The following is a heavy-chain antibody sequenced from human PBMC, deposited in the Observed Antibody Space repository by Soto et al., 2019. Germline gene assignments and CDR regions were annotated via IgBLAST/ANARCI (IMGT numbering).Heavy chain of an antibody. Sequence: QLQLQESGPGLVQPSETLSLTCTVSGVSISSHGYFWGWIRQPPGKGLEWSGMISYSGRTYYSPSLKSRVTISADTSKNQLSLRLSSVTAADTAVFHCMNYNSGWKYWGQGTVVTVSS. D-gene: IGHD5-12*01. CDR1: GVSISSHGYF. CDR3: MNYNSGWKY. CDR2: ISYSGRT. J-gene: IGHJ4*02. V-gene: IGHV4-39*01.